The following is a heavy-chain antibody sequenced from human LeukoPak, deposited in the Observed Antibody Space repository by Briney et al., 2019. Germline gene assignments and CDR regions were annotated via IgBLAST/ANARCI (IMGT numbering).Heavy chain of an antibody. V-gene: IGHV1-18*01. D-gene: IGHD3-3*01. CDR3: ARAPSKYYDFWSGYYTGFDY. CDR2: ISAYNGNT. J-gene: IGHJ4*02. Sequence: ASVKVSCKASGYTFTSYGISWVRQAPGQGHEWMGWISAYNGNTNYAQKLQGRVTMTTDTSTSTAYMELRSLRSDDTAVYYCARAPSKYYDFWSGYYTGFDYWGQGTLVTVSS. CDR1: GYTFTSYG.